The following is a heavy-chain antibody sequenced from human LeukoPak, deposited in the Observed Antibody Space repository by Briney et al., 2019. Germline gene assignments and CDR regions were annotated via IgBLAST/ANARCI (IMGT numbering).Heavy chain of an antibody. V-gene: IGHV3-7*01. CDR1: GFTFSTYW. CDR2: IKQDGSEK. J-gene: IGHJ4*02. Sequence: GGSLGLSCAASGFTFSTYWMTWVRRAPGKGLEWVATIKQDGSEKYYVDSLKGRFTISRDNAKNSLYLQMNNLRAEGTAVYYCARDGKSPNDYWGQGTLVTVSS. CDR3: ARDGKSPNDY. D-gene: IGHD1-1*01.